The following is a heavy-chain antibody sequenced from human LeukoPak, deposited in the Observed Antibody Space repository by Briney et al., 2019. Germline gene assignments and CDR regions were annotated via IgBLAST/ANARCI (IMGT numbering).Heavy chain of an antibody. CDR2: FDPEDGET. CDR3: ARGPNSSSWYYVY. D-gene: IGHD6-13*01. Sequence: ASMKVSCKVSGYTLTELSMHWVRQAPGKGLEWMGGFDPEDGETIYAQKFQGRVTMTRNTSISTAYMELSSLRSEDTAVYYCARGPNSSSWYYVYWGQGTLVTVSS. CDR1: GYTLTELS. V-gene: IGHV1-24*01. J-gene: IGHJ4*02.